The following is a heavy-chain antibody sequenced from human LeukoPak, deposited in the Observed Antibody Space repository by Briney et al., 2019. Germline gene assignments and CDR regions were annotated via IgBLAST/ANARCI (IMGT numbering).Heavy chain of an antibody. V-gene: IGHV4-4*07. CDR2: IYSSGTT. J-gene: IGHJ4*02. Sequence: KPSETLSLTCTVSGASVTTYYWSWIRQPAGKGLEWIGRIYSSGTTNYNLSLRGRATMSLDTSRNQVSLKLSSVVAADTAMYYCARDYDKAFDYWGQGTLVTVSS. CDR1: GASVTTYY. D-gene: IGHD3-16*01. CDR3: ARDYDKAFDY.